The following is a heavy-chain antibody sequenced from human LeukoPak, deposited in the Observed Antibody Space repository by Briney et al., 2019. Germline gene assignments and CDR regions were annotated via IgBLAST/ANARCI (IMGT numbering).Heavy chain of an antibody. Sequence: GGSLRLSCAASGFPFSLYGMHWVRQAPGKGLEWVAFIPYEGSSQYYADSVKGRITVSRDNSKNTLFLQMSSLRAEDTAVYYCAKDFFMAGDNYYYNGLDVWGQGTTVTVSS. CDR1: GFPFSLYG. J-gene: IGHJ6*02. D-gene: IGHD5-24*01. CDR3: AKDFFMAGDNYYYNGLDV. CDR2: IPYEGSSQ. V-gene: IGHV3-30*02.